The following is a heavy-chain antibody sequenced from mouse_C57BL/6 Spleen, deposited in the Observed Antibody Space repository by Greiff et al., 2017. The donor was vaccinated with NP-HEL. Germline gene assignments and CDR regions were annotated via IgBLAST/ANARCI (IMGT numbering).Heavy chain of an antibody. CDR1: GFTFSSYA. D-gene: IGHD3-2*02. CDR3: AIDSSYAMDY. CDR2: ISDGGSYT. Sequence: EVHLVESGGGLVKPGGSLKLSCAASGFTFSSYAMSWVRQTPEKRLEWVATISDGGSYTYYPDNVKGRFTISRDNAKNNLYLQMSHLKSEDTAMYYCAIDSSYAMDYWGQGTSVTVSS. V-gene: IGHV5-4*01. J-gene: IGHJ4*01.